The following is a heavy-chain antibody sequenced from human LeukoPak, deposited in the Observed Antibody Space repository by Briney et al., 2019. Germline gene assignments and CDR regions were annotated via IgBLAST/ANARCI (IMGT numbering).Heavy chain of an antibody. D-gene: IGHD1-26*01. V-gene: IGHV1-69*04. CDR3: ARDLGGSYYVDYFDY. CDR1: GGTFSSYA. CDR2: IIPILGIA. Sequence: ASVKVSCKASGGTFSSYAISWVRQAPGQGLEWMGRIIPILGIANYAQKFQGRVTITADKSTSTAYMELSSLRSVDTAVYYCARDLGGSYYVDYFDYWGQGTLVTVSS. J-gene: IGHJ4*02.